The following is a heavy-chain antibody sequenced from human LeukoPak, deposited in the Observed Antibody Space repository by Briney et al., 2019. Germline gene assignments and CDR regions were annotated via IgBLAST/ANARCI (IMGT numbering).Heavy chain of an antibody. CDR3: ARWGYDFWSDANRRFDY. V-gene: IGHV4-34*01. CDR2: INHSGST. CDR1: GGSFSGYY. D-gene: IGHD3-3*01. Sequence: SETLSLTCAVYGGSFSGYYWSWIRQPPGKGLEWIGEINHSGSTNYNPSLKSRVTISVDTSKNQFSLKLSSVTAADTAVYYCARWGYDFWSDANRRFDYWGQGTLVTVSS. J-gene: IGHJ4*02.